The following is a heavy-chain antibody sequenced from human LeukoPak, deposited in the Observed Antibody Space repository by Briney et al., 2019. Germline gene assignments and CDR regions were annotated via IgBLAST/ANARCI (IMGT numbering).Heavy chain of an antibody. CDR2: INHSGST. V-gene: IGHV4-34*01. D-gene: IGHD2-2*01. CDR1: GGSFNGYY. CDR3: ARRATYNPMRLYNWFDP. J-gene: IGHJ5*02. Sequence: SETLSLTCAAYGGSFNGYYWSWIRQPPGKGLEWIGEINHSGSTNYNPSLKSRVTISVDTSKKQFSLKLSSVTAADTAVYYCARRATYNPMRLYNWFDPWGQGTLVTVSS.